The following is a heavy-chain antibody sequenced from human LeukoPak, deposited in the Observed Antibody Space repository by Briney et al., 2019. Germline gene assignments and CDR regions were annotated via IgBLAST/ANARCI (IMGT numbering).Heavy chain of an antibody. CDR3: ARARRSGSYATYYFDY. Sequence: GGSLRLSCAASGLTFSSYSVNWVRQAPGKGLEWVSSISSSSSYIYYADSVKGRFTISRDNAKNSLYLQMNSLRAEDTAVYYCARARRSGSYATYYFDYWGQGTLVTVSS. J-gene: IGHJ4*02. CDR2: ISSSSSYI. V-gene: IGHV3-21*01. D-gene: IGHD1-26*01. CDR1: GLTFSSYS.